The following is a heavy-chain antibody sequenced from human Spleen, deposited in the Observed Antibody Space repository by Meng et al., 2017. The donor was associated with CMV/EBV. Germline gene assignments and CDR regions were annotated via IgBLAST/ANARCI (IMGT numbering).Heavy chain of an antibody. CDR2: VHYSGST. V-gene: IGHV4-4*02. CDR3: ARSSLNYIKGTVYYFDY. Sequence: SISSSNWWSWHRRPPGTGLEWIGEVHYSGSTNYSPSLKSRVTVSLDKSKNQYSLNLYSVTAADTAVYYCARSSLNYIKGTVYYFDYWGQGALVTVSS. J-gene: IGHJ4*02. CDR1: SISSSNW. D-gene: IGHD4-11*01.